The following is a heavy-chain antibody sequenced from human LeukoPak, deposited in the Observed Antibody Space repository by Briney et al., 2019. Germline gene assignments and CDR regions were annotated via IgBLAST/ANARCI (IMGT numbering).Heavy chain of an antibody. CDR3: ARGLVPGFLDY. CDR2: INSDESIT. V-gene: IGHV3-74*01. Sequence: GGSLRLSCAASGFTFSSSWMYWVRQAPGKGLVWVSRINSDESITTYADSVRGRFTISRDNAKNTLYLQMNSLRAEDTAVYYCARGLVPGFLDYWGQGTPVTVSS. CDR1: GFTFSSSW. D-gene: IGHD4-11*01. J-gene: IGHJ4*02.